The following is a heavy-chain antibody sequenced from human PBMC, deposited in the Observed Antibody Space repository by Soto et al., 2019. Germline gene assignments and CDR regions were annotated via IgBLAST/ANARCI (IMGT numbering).Heavy chain of an antibody. CDR1: GYTFTSYG. J-gene: IGHJ5*02. D-gene: IGHD6-13*01. CDR3: ARSPYSSSWYYFLEHNWFDP. CDR2: ISAYNGNT. V-gene: IGHV1-18*01. Sequence: ALVKVSCKASGYTFTSYGISWVRQAPEQGLEWMGWISAYNGNTNYAQKLQGRVTMTTDTSTSTAYMELRSLRSDDTAVYYCARSPYSSSWYYFLEHNWFDPWGQGTLVTVSS.